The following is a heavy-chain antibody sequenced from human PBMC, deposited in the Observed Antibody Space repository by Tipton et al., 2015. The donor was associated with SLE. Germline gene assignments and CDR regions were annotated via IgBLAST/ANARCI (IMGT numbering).Heavy chain of an antibody. V-gene: IGHV4-4*07. Sequence: TLSLTCTVSGGSCSNYYWGWIRQPAWKGLEWIGRIYTGGNTKYNPPLESRVTWSVDASKDQFSLKLSSVTAADTAVYFCVVCSPASCAYFDYWGQGRLVTVTS. CDR1: GGSCSNYY. CDR3: VVCSPASCAYFDY. CDR2: IYTGGNT. J-gene: IGHJ4*02. D-gene: IGHD2-2*01.